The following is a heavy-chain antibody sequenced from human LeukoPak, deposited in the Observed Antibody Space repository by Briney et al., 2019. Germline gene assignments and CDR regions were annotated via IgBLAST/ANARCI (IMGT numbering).Heavy chain of an antibody. CDR2: IHHSGTT. J-gene: IGHJ4*02. CDR1: VXSVSRGSYY. D-gene: IGHD1-26*01. V-gene: IGHV4-61*01. Sequence: SETLSLTCTVSVXSVSRGSYYWSWTRQPPGKGLEWIGYIHHSGTTNYSPSLKSRVTISVDMFKNQFFLNLTSVTAADTAVYYCARGRLGATYWGQGTLVTVSS. CDR3: ARGRLGATY.